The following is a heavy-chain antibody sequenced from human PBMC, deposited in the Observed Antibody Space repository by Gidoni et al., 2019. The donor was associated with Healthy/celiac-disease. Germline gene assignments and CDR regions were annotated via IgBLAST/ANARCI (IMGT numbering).Heavy chain of an antibody. CDR2: IYTSGST. CDR3: ARGPSRIAALIDY. D-gene: IGHD6-6*01. CDR1: GGSISSGSYS. J-gene: IGHJ4*02. Sequence: QVQLQESGPGLVKPSQTLSLTCTVSGGSISSGSYSWSWIRQPAGTGLEWIGRIYTSGSTNYNPSVKSRVTISVDTSKNQFSLKLSSVTAADTAVYYCARGPSRIAALIDYWGQGTLVTVSS. V-gene: IGHV4-61*02.